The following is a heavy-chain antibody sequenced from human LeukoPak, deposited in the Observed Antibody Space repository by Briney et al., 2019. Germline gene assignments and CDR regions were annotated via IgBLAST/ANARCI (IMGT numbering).Heavy chain of an antibody. D-gene: IGHD5-12*01. Sequence: GESLKISCKGSGYSFTSYWIGWLRHMPAKGLEWMGIIYTGNSDTRYSPSSQSHVTISADKSISTAYLQWSSLKASDTAMYYCARLTSGYGPYFDYWGQGTLVTVSS. V-gene: IGHV5-51*01. J-gene: IGHJ4*02. CDR1: GYSFTSYW. CDR3: ARLTSGYGPYFDY. CDR2: IYTGNSDT.